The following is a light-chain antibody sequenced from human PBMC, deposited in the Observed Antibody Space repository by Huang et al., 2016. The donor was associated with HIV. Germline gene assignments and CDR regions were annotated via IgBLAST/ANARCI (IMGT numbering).Light chain of an antibody. V-gene: IGKV1-39*01. Sequence: DIQMTQSPFSLSASVGDRVTITCRASQTISIYLNWYQQKRGKAPKLLIYSATSLQSGVPSRFSGSGSGTDFSLTISHLQPDDFATYYCQQNYDAPPTFGPGTKLDI. CDR1: QTISIY. CDR2: SAT. CDR3: QQNYDAPPT. J-gene: IGKJ1*01.